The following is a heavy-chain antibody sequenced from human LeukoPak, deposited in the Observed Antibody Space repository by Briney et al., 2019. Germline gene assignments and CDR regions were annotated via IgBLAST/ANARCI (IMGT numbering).Heavy chain of an antibody. D-gene: IGHD4-23*01. V-gene: IGHV1-46*01. J-gene: IGHJ4*02. CDR3: ARDQYGGNPPDY. CDR1: GYTFTSYY. CDR2: INPSGGST. Sequence: VASVKVSCKASGYTFTSYYMHWVRQAPGQGLEWMGIINPSGGSTSYAQKFQGRVTMTRDTSTSTVYMELSSVRSEDTAVYYCARDQYGGNPPDYWGQGTLVTVSS.